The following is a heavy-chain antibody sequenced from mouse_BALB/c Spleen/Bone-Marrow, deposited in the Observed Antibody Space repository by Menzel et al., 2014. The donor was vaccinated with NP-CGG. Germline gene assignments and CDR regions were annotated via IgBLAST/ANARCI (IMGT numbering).Heavy chain of an antibody. V-gene: IGHV3-6*02. CDR2: ISYDGSN. CDR1: GYSITSGYY. CDR3: AREGGSLWYFDV. J-gene: IGHJ1*01. Sequence: VQLQQSGPGLVKPSQSLSLTCSVTGYSITSGYYWNWIRQFPGNKLEWMGYISYDGSNNYNPSLKNRISITRDISKNRFFLKLSSVTTEDTATYYCAREGGSLWYFDVWGAGTAVTVSS.